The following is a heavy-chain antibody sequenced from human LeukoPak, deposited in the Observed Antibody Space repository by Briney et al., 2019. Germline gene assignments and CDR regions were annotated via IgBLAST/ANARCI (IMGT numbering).Heavy chain of an antibody. J-gene: IGHJ4*02. V-gene: IGHV3-30*02. CDR2: IHYDGSNN. Sequence: PAGSLPLSCAASGFSFSSYCMHWVRQAPGKGLEWVGFIHYDGSNNYYPAPAKGRITISSNNYKHTLYLQTNSVRAEDTAVDYCAKDLGYCSGGSWPPSDYWGQGTLVTVSS. CDR1: GFSFSSYC. CDR3: AKDLGYCSGGSWPPSDY. D-gene: IGHD2-15*01.